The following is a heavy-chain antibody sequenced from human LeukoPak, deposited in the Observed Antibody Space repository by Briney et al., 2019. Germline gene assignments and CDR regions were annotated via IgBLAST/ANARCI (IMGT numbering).Heavy chain of an antibody. CDR2: INTDGRST. J-gene: IGHJ4*02. D-gene: IGHD2-15*01. Sequence: PGGSLRLSCAASGFTFSNYSMHWVRQAPGKGLVWVSRINTDGRSTSYVNSVKRRFTISRDNAKNMLYLQMNSLRAEDTAVYYCAKAPVTSCRGAFCYPFDYWGQGTLVTVSS. CDR1: GFTFSNYS. CDR3: AKAPVTSCRGAFCYPFDY. V-gene: IGHV3-74*01.